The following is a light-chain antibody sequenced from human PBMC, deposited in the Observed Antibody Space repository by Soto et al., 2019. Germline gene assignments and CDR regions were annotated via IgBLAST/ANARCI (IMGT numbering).Light chain of an antibody. CDR3: SSYTSSSTYV. J-gene: IGLJ1*01. Sequence: QSVMTQPPSVSAAPGQSITISCTGTSSDVGGYNYVSWYQQHPGKAPKLMIYEVSNRPSGVSNRFSGSKSGNTASLTISGLQAEDEADYYCSSYTSSSTYVFGTGTKLTVL. V-gene: IGLV2-14*01. CDR1: SSDVGGYNY. CDR2: EVS.